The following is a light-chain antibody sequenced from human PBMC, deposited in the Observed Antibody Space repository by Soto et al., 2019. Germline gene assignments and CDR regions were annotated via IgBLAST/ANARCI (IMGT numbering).Light chain of an antibody. J-gene: IGKJ2*01. CDR2: DAS. CDR1: QSISGR. CDR3: QQYNSYPYT. V-gene: IGKV1-5*01. Sequence: DIQMTQSPSTLSASVRDRVTFTCRASQSISGRLAWYQQKPGKAPKLLICDASTLESGVPSKFSGSGFGTEFTLTVSSLQPDDFATYYCQQYNSYPYTFGQGTKVDIK.